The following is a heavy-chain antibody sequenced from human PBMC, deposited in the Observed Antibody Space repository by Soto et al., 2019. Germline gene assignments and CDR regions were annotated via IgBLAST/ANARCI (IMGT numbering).Heavy chain of an antibody. J-gene: IGHJ6*02. V-gene: IGHV3-30*18. CDR1: GFTFSSYG. D-gene: IGHD2-2*01. CDR2: ISYDGSNK. Sequence: GGSLRLSCAASGFTFSSYGMHWVRQAPGKGLEWVAVISYDGSNKYYADSVKGRFTISRDNSKNTLYLQMNSLRAEDTAVYYCAKGGIGVVPNDGMDVWGQGTTVTVSS. CDR3: AKGGIGVVPNDGMDV.